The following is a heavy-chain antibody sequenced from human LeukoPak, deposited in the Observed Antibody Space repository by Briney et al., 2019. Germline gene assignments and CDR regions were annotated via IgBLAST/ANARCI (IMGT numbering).Heavy chain of an antibody. J-gene: IGHJ6*03. CDR1: GFTFSSYA. CDR3: AREGVAAWYYYYYYMDV. V-gene: IGHV3-23*01. Sequence: GGSLRLSCAASGFTFSSYARSWVRQAPGKGLEWVSAISGSGGSKYYAASVKGRFTISRDNSKNTLYLQMNSLRAEDTAVYYCAREGVAAWYYYYYYMDVWGKGTTVTVSS. CDR2: ISGSGGSK. D-gene: IGHD6-13*01.